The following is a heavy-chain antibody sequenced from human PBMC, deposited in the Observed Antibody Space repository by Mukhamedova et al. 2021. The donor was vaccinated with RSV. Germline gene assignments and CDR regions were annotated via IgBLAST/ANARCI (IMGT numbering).Heavy chain of an antibody. J-gene: IGHJ4*02. Sequence: VKGQFTISRDSAKNTLYLQMNSLRGEDTAVYYCARGGNSPYWGQGTLVTVSS. V-gene: IGHV3-74*01. CDR3: ARGGNSPY. D-gene: IGHD4-23*01.